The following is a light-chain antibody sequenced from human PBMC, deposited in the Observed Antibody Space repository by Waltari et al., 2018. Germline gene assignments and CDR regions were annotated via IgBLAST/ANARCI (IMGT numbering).Light chain of an antibody. CDR1: TSDVWPYNL. CDR3: CSYVSNTYV. CDR2: GGT. V-gene: IGLV2-23*01. Sequence: QSALTQPASVSGSPGQSITIPCTGTTSDVWPYNLVSWYQQPPGKAPKPIIFGGTKPPSGVSNRFFASKSGNTASLTISGLQADDEADYHCCSYVSNTYVFGTGTKVTVL. J-gene: IGLJ1*01.